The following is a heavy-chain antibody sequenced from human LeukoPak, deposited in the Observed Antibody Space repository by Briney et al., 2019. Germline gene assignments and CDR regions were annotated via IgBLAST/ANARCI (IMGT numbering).Heavy chain of an antibody. V-gene: IGHV3-30*18. D-gene: IGHD2-15*01. CDR3: AKDKRRYCSGGSCYYGYYFDY. J-gene: IGHJ4*02. Sequence: GGSLRLSCAASGFTFSSYGMHWVRRAPGKGLEWVAVISYDGSNKYYADCVRGRFTISRDNSKNTLYLQMNSLRAEDTAVYYCAKDKRRYCSGGSCYYGYYFDYWGQGTLVTVSS. CDR2: ISYDGSNK. CDR1: GFTFSSYG.